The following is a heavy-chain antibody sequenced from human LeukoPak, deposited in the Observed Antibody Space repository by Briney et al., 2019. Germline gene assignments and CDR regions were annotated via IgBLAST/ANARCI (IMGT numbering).Heavy chain of an antibody. CDR1: GITFRNYA. CDR3: AKTRSTMIVVSLDY. CDR2: MSGSGGST. V-gene: IGHV3-23*01. D-gene: IGHD3-22*01. J-gene: IGHJ4*02. Sequence: PGGSLRLSCAASGITFRNYAMSWVRQAPGKGLEWVSAMSGSGGSTYYADSVKGRFTISRDNSKNTLYLQMNRLRAEDTAVYYCAKTRSTMIVVSLDYWGQGTLVTVSS.